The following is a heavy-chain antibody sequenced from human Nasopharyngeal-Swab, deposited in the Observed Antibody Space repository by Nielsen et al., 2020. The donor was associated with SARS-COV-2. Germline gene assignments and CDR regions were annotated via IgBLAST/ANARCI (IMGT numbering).Heavy chain of an antibody. CDR1: VFTFNKYG. CDR2: ISYDGSNR. J-gene: IGHJ4*02. CDR3: AKDFSGTYFHLGY. V-gene: IGHV3-30*18. D-gene: IGHD1-26*01. Sequence: GGSLRLSCAASVFTFNKYGLHWVRQAPGKGLEWVAGISYDGSNRYYADSVKGRFTISRDNSKNTLYLQINSLRPEDTAVYYCAKDFSGTYFHLGYWGQGTLVTVSS.